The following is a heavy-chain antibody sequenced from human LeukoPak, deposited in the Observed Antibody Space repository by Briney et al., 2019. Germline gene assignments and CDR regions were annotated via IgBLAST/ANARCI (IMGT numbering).Heavy chain of an antibody. D-gene: IGHD3-10*01. CDR3: ARGISLWFGEVLISH. V-gene: IGHV3-21*01. Sequence: GGSLRLSCAASGFTFSSYSMNWVRQAPGKGLEWVSSISSSSSYIYYADSVKGRFTISRDNAKNSLYLQMNSLRAEDTAVYYLARGISLWFGEVLISHWGQGTLVTVSS. CDR2: ISSSSSYI. J-gene: IGHJ4*02. CDR1: GFTFSSYS.